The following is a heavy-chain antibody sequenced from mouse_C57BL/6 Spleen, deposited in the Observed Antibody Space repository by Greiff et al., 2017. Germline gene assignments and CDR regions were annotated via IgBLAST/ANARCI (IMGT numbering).Heavy chain of an antibody. CDR2: IDPSDSYT. Sequence: VQLQQPGAELVMPGASVKLSCKASGYTFTSYWMHWVKQRPGQGLEWIGEIDPSDSYTNYNQKFKGKSTLTVDKSSSTAYMQLSSLTSEDSAVYYCARRAYYSNYSFDYWGQGTTLTVSS. CDR1: GYTFTSYW. J-gene: IGHJ2*01. V-gene: IGHV1-69*01. D-gene: IGHD2-5*01. CDR3: ARRAYYSNYSFDY.